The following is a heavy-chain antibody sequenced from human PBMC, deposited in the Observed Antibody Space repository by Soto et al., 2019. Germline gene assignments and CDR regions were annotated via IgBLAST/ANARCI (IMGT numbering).Heavy chain of an antibody. J-gene: IGHJ4*02. Sequence: QVTLKKSSPVLVKPTETLTRTCTVSGFSLSNARMGVSWIRQPPGKALEWLAHIFSNDEKSYSTSLKSRLTISKDTSKSQVVLTMTNMDPVDTATYYCARVDYSNWGAFDYWGQGTLVTVSS. CDR2: IFSNDEK. CDR3: ARVDYSNWGAFDY. V-gene: IGHV2-26*01. D-gene: IGHD4-4*01. CDR1: GFSLSNARMG.